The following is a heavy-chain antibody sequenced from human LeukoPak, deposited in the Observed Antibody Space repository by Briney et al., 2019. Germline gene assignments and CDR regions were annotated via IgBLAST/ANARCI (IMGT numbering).Heavy chain of an antibody. V-gene: IGHV4-59*08. D-gene: IGHD1-26*01. J-gene: IGHJ3*02. CDR1: GGSINSYY. CDR2: IYYSGST. CDR3: ARRGWVVGATEAFDI. Sequence: ASETLSLTCNVSGGSINSYYWSWIRQPPGKGLEWIGYIYYSGSTDYNPSLKSRVTISVDTSMNQFSLKLSSVTAADTAVYYCARRGWVVGATEAFDIWGQGTMVTVSS.